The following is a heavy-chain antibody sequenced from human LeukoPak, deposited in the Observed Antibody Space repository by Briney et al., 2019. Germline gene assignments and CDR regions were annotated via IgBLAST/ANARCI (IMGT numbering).Heavy chain of an antibody. D-gene: IGHD6-13*01. CDR2: IIPIFGTA. Sequence: SVKVSCKASGGTFSSYAISWVRQAPGQGLEWMGGIIPIFGTANYAQKLQGRVTMTTDTSTSTAYMELRSLRSDDTAVYYCARATLYSSSWYGEDFDYWGQGTLVTVSS. J-gene: IGHJ4*02. CDR3: ARATLYSSSWYGEDFDY. V-gene: IGHV1-69*05. CDR1: GGTFSSYA.